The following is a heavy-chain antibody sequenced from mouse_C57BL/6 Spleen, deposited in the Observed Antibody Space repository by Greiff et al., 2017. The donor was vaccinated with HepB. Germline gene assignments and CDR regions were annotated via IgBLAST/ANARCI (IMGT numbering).Heavy chain of an antibody. CDR1: GYTFTDYY. V-gene: IGHV1-26*01. CDR3: ARGDDYVAMDY. CDR2: INPNNGGT. J-gene: IGHJ4*01. Sequence: EVKLQQSGPELVKPGASVKISCKASGYTFTDYYMNWVKQSHGKSLEWIGDINPNNGGTSYNQKFKGKATLTVDKSSSTAYMELRSLTSEDSAVYYCARGDDYVAMDYWGQGTSVTVSS.